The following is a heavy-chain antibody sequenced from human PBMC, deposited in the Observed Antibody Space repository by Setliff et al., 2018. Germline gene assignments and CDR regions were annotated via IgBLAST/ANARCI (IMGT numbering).Heavy chain of an antibody. CDR1: GFTFSSYW. V-gene: IGHV3-7*01. CDR2: INQDGSEK. Sequence: GGSLRLSCAASGFTFSSYWMSWVRQAPGKGLEWVANINQDGSEKYYVDSVRGRFTISRDNAKNSLYLQMNSLRADDAAVYFCARDSSGSYYNVYYYYYYYMDVWGKGTTVTVSS. D-gene: IGHD3-10*01. CDR3: ARDSSGSYYNVYYYYYYYMDV. J-gene: IGHJ6*03.